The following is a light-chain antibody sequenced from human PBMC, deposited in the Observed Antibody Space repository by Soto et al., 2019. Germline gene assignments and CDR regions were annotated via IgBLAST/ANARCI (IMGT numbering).Light chain of an antibody. CDR3: QHYKNLPRT. V-gene: IGKV1-33*01. CDR2: DAS. CDR1: QDIRND. Sequence: DIQMTQSPSSLSASVGDRVTITCQASQDIRNDLSWCQQQPGRAPKLLIYDASKLQTGVSSRFSGSGSGTDFTFTINSLQPEDIASYYCQHYKNLPRTFGQGTRLEIK. J-gene: IGKJ2*01.